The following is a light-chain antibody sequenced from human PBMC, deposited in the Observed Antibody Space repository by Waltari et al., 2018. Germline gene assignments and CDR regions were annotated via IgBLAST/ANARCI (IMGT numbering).Light chain of an antibody. CDR2: AAS. CDR1: QGIGNT. CDR3: LQSNSYPYT. Sequence: DIQMTQSPSSLSASVGDRVTITCRASQGIGNTLGWYQQKPGKAPKRLIYAASSLQSGVPSRFSGSGSGTEFTLTISSLQPEDFATYYCLQSNSYPYTFGQGIKLEIK. J-gene: IGKJ2*01. V-gene: IGKV1-17*01.